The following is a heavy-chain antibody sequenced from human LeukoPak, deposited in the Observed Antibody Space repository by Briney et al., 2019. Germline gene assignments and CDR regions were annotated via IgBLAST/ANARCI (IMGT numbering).Heavy chain of an antibody. D-gene: IGHD4-17*01. CDR3: ARGGDYGDLRYFDY. Sequence: PSETLSLTCTVSGGSINNYYWSWIRQPPGKGLEWIGYIYYRGSTNYNPSLKSRVTSSVDTSKHQFSLKLNSVTAADTAVYYCARGGDYGDLRYFDYWGQGTLLTVSS. V-gene: IGHV4-59*01. CDR1: GGSINNYY. CDR2: IYYRGST. J-gene: IGHJ4*02.